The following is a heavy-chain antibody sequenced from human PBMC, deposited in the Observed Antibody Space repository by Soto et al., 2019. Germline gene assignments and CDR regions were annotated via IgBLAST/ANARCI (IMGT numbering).Heavy chain of an antibody. CDR2: IYFTGST. CDR1: GGAVSSGTYY. V-gene: IGHV4-61*01. Sequence: TLCLTCTVSGGAVSSGTYYWSWIRQPPGKGLEWIGHIYFTGSTNYNPSLKSRVTMSLDTSRNQFSLKLSSVTAADTAVYYCTRGPPRVQWFDPWGLGTLVTVSS. J-gene: IGHJ5*02. CDR3: TRGPPRVQWFDP.